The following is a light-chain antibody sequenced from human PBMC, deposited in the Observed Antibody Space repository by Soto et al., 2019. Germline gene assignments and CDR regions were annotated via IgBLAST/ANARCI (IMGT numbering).Light chain of an antibody. CDR3: SSFTSSSTPYV. CDR2: DVS. J-gene: IGLJ1*01. V-gene: IGLV2-14*03. Sequence: QSALTQPASVSGSPGQSITISCTGSSSDVGGYDYVSWYQHHPGKAPKLMIHDVSNRPSGVSICFSGSKSGNTASLTFFGFQAEDEADYYCSSFTSSSTPYVFGTGTKVTVL. CDR1: SSDVGGYDY.